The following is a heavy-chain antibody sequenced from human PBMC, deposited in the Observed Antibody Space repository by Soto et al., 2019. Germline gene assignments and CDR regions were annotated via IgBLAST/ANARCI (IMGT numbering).Heavy chain of an antibody. V-gene: IGHV3-48*01. D-gene: IGHD3-16*02. Sequence: GGSLRLSCAASGFTFSSYSMNWVRQAPGKGLEWVSYISSSSSTIYYADSVKGRFTISRDNAKNSLYLQMNSLRAEDTAVYYCARSPYDYIWGSYRLTIFFDYWGQGTLVTVSS. CDR1: GFTFSSYS. CDR2: ISSSSSTI. J-gene: IGHJ4*02. CDR3: ARSPYDYIWGSYRLTIFFDY.